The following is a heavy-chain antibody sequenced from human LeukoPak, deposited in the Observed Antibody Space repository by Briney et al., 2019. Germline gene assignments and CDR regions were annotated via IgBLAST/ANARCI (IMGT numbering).Heavy chain of an antibody. D-gene: IGHD3-10*01. J-gene: IGHJ3*02. CDR1: GFTFSDYY. V-gene: IGHV4-59*05. CDR3: ASMDYYGSGSYYNGPGAFDI. CDR2: IYYSGST. Sequence: PGGSLRLSPAASGFTFSDYYMSWIRQPPGKGLGWVGGIYYSGSTYYNPSLKSRVTISVDTSKNQFSLKLSSVTAADTAVYYCASMDYYGSGSYYNGPGAFDIWGQGTMVTVSS.